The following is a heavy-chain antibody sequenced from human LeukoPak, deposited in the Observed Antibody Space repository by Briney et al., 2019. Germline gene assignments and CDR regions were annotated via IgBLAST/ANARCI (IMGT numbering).Heavy chain of an antibody. J-gene: IGHJ4*02. D-gene: IGHD1-26*01. CDR1: GGSISSSSYY. CDR2: IYYSGST. V-gene: IGHV4-39*01. Sequence: PSETLSLTCTVSGGSISSSSYYWGWIRQPPGKGLEWIGSIYYSGSTYYNPSLKSRVTISVDTSKNQFSLKLSSVTAADTAVYYCARQGSGSYCSYFDYWGQGTLVTVSS. CDR3: ARQGSGSYCSYFDY.